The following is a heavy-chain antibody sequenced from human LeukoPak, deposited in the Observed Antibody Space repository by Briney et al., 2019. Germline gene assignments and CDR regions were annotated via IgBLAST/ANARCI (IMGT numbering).Heavy chain of an antibody. CDR1: GFTFSDYH. CDR2: ISPGGNTI. Sequence: GASLRLSCAASGFTFSDYHMNWIRQAPGKGLEWVSYISPGGNTIYFADSVNGLFTLSRDSARNSLSLQMNSLTAEDTAVYYCAAGRDIAVAGPGGYFDYWGRGTLVTVSS. D-gene: IGHD6-19*01. CDR3: AAGRDIAVAGPGGYFDY. J-gene: IGHJ4*02. V-gene: IGHV3-11*01.